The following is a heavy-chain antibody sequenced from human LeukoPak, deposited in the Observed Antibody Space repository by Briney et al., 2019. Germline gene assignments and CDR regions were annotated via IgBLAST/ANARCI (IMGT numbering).Heavy chain of an antibody. D-gene: IGHD3-22*01. V-gene: IGHV3-53*01. CDR1: GFTVSSNY. CDR3: ARVRSYYYDSSGYYVDY. J-gene: IGHJ4*02. CDR2: IYSGGST. Sequence: QAGGSLRLSCVASGFTVSSNYMSWVRQAPGKGLEWVSVIYSGGSTYYADSVKGRFTISRDNSKNTLYLQMNSLRAEDTAVYYCARVRSYYYDSSGYYVDYWGQGTLVTVSS.